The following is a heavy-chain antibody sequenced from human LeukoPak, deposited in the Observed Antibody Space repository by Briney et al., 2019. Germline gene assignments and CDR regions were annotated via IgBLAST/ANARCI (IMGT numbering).Heavy chain of an antibody. CDR3: ARGPSIQLWPN. CDR1: GYSFSSYW. Sequence: GESLKISCKGSGYSFSSYWIGWARQMPGKGLEWMGIIYPGDSDTRYSPSFQGQVTISVDKSISTAYLQWSSLKASDTAMYYCARGPSIQLWPNWGQGTLVTVSS. D-gene: IGHD5-18*01. CDR2: IYPGDSDT. V-gene: IGHV5-51*01. J-gene: IGHJ4*02.